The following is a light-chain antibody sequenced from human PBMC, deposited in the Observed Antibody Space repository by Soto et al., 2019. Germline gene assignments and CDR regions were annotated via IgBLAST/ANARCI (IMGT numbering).Light chain of an antibody. CDR2: GAS. Sequence: DILLTQSPGTLSLSPGERATLSCRASQSVRSSWLAWLQQKPGQAPRLLIFGASNRAAGTPDRFSGTGSGTDFSLTISRLAPEDFAVYYCHQYTGSSWTFGQGTKVEIK. CDR3: HQYTGSSWT. J-gene: IGKJ1*01. V-gene: IGKV3-20*01. CDR1: QSVRSSW.